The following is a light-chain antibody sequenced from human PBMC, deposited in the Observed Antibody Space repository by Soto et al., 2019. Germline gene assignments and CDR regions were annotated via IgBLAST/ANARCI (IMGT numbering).Light chain of an antibody. J-gene: IGLJ1*01. CDR2: EVS. Sequence: QSVLTQPPSASGSPGQSVTISCTGTSSDVGGYNYVSWYQQHPGKAPKLMIYEVSKRPSGVPDRFSGSKSGSTASLTVSGLQPEDEADYYCSSYAGSDNPYVFGTGTKVTVL. V-gene: IGLV2-8*01. CDR3: SSYAGSDNPYV. CDR1: SSDVGGYNY.